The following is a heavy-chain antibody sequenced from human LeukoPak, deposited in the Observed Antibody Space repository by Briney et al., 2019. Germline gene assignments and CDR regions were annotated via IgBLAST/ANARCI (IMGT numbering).Heavy chain of an antibody. D-gene: IGHD6-19*01. Sequence: PGGSLRLSCAASGFTFSSYSMNWVRQAPGKGLEWVSYISSSSSTIYYADSVKGRFTISRDNSKNTLYLQMNSLRAEDTAVYYCARVGYTSGWYRNWGQGTLVTVSS. CDR3: ARVGYTSGWYRN. CDR2: ISSSSSTI. V-gene: IGHV3-48*01. CDR1: GFTFSSYS. J-gene: IGHJ4*02.